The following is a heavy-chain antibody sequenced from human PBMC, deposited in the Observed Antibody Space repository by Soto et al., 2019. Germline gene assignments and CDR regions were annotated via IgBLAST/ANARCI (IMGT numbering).Heavy chain of an antibody. CDR1: GDSLSSGGYY. V-gene: IGHV4-31*03. CDR2: IYYSGTT. J-gene: IGHJ4*02. CDR3: ACTYFTGSSAPFDY. D-gene: IGHD3-22*01. Sequence: QVQLQASGPGLVKPSQTLSLTCTVSGDSLSSGGYYWSWIRQHPEKGLEWIGYIYYSGTTYYNPSLEGRVSISADTSENQFSLKVNSVTVADSAVYYCACTYFTGSSAPFDYWGQGTLVTVSS.